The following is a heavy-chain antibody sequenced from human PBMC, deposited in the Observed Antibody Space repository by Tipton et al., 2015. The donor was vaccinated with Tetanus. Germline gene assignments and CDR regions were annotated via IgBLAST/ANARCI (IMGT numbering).Heavy chain of an antibody. D-gene: IGHD1-26*01. CDR3: ARGLPREQFYFDS. J-gene: IGHJ4*02. Sequence: TLSLTCTVSGASINAGGYLWTWVRQHPGKGLEWIGNIYYTAHTSYTPSLNSRVSISVDTSMNHFSLRLTSVTAADTAVYYCARGLPREQFYFDSWGQGKQVSVSS. CDR1: GASINAGGYL. V-gene: IGHV4-31*03. CDR2: IYYTAHT.